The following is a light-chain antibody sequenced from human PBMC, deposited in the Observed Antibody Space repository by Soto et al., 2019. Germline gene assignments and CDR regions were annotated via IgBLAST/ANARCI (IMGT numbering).Light chain of an antibody. CDR3: QKSNSAPVP. Sequence: DIQLTQSPSALSASVGDRVTITCRASQGISNYLAWYQQKPGKAPKLLIYAASTLQSGVPSRFSGSGSGTDFTLTIASLQPEGVATYFCQKSNSAPVPFGQGTKLEI. J-gene: IGKJ2*01. CDR1: QGISNY. CDR2: AAS. V-gene: IGKV1-27*01.